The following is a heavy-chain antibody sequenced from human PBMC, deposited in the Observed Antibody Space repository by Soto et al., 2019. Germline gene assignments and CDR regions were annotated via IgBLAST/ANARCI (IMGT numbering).Heavy chain of an antibody. CDR1: GGSFGNYY. J-gene: IGHJ6*02. V-gene: IGHV4-59*01. CDR3: ATGLFVPDNYFYYGVDV. D-gene: IGHD2-21*01. Sequence: QVQLQESGPGLVKPSETLSLACTVSGGSFGNYYWSWIRQSPGKGLEWIGYIYYRGSTNYNPSLKSRATISIDTSKHRPALRLSSVTAADSAVYYCATGLFVPDNYFYYGVDVWGHGTAVTISS. CDR2: IYYRGST.